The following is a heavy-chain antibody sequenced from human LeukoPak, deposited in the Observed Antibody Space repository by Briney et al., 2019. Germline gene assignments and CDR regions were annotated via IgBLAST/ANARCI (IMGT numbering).Heavy chain of an antibody. CDR1: GGSISSGGYY. CDR3: ARDSRSPVAGAFAI. D-gene: IGHD6-19*01. CDR2: IYYSGST. Sequence: SQTLSLTCTVSGGSISSGGYYWSWIRQHPGKGLEWIGYIYYSGSTYYNPSLKSRVTISVDTSKNQFSLKLSSVTAADTAVYYCARDSRSPVAGAFAIWGQGTMVTVSS. V-gene: IGHV4-31*03. J-gene: IGHJ3*02.